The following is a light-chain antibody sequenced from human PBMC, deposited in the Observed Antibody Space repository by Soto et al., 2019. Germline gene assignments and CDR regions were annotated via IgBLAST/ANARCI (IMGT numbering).Light chain of an antibody. J-gene: IGKJ4*01. V-gene: IGKV3-20*01. CDR1: QSVSSSS. CDR3: QQYSSSPLT. Sequence: EIVLKQSPGSLSLSPGERATLSCRASQSVSSSSLAWYQQKPGQALRLLIYAASIRASGIPDRFSGIGSGTDFTLTISRLEPEDFGVYYCQQYSSSPLTFGGGTKVDI. CDR2: AAS.